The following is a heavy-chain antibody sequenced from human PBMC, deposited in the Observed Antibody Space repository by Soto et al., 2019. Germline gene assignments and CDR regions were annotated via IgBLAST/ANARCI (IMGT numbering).Heavy chain of an antibody. Sequence: PSETLSLTCTVSGGSVSSGSYYWSWIRQPQGKGLEWIGNIFHSGTTNYNASLRSRVSMSVDTPTNQFSLKLMSLTAADTAVYYCARVHITGPVHSWGQGNLVTVSS. V-gene: IGHV4-61*01. CDR3: ARVHITGPVHS. J-gene: IGHJ4*02. CDR2: IFHSGTT. D-gene: IGHD1-20*01. CDR1: GGSVSSGSYY.